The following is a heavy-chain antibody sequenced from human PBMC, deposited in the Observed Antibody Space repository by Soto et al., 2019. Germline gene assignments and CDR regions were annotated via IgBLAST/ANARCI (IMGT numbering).Heavy chain of an antibody. CDR3: ARQDPGATGYFDY. V-gene: IGHV4-59*01. CDR2: IYYSGST. CDR1: GGSISSYY. Sequence: SETLSLTCTVSGGSISSYYWSWIRQPPGKGLEWIGYIYYSGSTNYNPSLKMRATISLDTSKNQFSLKLSSVTAADTAVYYCARQDPGATGYFDYWGQGTLVTVSS. J-gene: IGHJ4*02. D-gene: IGHD1-26*01.